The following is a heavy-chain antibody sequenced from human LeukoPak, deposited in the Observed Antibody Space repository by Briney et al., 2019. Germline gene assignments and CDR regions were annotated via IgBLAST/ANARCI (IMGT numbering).Heavy chain of an antibody. J-gene: IGHJ5*02. CDR2: MNPNSGNT. CDR1: GYTFTGYY. CDR3: ARAMRGCSSTSCYVHFWAHNWFDP. V-gene: IGHV1-8*02. Sequence: GASVKVSCKASGYTFTGYYMHWVRQATGQGLEWMGWMNPNSGNTGYAQKFQGRVTMTRNTSISTAYMELSSLRSEDTAVYYCARAMRGCSSTSCYVHFWAHNWFDPWGQGTLVTVSS. D-gene: IGHD2-2*01.